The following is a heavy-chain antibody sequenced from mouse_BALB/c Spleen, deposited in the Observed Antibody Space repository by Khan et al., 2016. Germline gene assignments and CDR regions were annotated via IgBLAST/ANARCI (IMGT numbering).Heavy chain of an antibody. CDR1: GYSIASGYY. Sequence: EVQLQESGPGLVKPSQSLSLTCSVAGYSIASGYYWNWIRQFPGNKLEWMGYISYDGTTNYNPSLKNRFSLTRDTSKNQFFLKLNSVTTEDTATYYCGRAYYLDAMDYWGQGTSVTVSS. CDR3: GRAYYLDAMDY. J-gene: IGHJ4*01. CDR2: ISYDGTT. D-gene: IGHD1-1*01. V-gene: IGHV3-6*02.